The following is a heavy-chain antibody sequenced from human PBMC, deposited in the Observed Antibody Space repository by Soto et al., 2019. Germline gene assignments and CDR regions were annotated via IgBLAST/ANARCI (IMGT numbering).Heavy chain of an antibody. CDR3: TGRGTTY. Sequence: GGSLRLSCAASGFSFSNAWMNWVRQAPGKGLEWVGLIKSKTDGGTTDYAAPVKGRFTISRDDSKNTLYLQMNSLKTEDTAVYYCTGRGTTYWGQGNMVTVSS. D-gene: IGHD1-1*01. J-gene: IGHJ4*02. CDR2: IKSKTDGGTT. CDR1: GFSFSNAW. V-gene: IGHV3-15*07.